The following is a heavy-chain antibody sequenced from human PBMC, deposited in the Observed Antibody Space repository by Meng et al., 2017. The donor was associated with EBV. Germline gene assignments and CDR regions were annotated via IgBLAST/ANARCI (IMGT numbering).Heavy chain of an antibody. CDR2: IIPAGGNT. Sequence: QVQRVQSGAEVKKPGGYVKVSCKASGYTFTSYYLHWVRQAPGQGLEWMGIIIPAGGNTNYAQKFRGRFTMTRDTSTSTVYMDLSILTSEDTAVYYCVRELVGGTFDYWGQGTLVTVSS. V-gene: IGHV1-46*01. CDR1: GYTFTSYY. CDR3: VRELVGGTFDY. D-gene: IGHD1/OR15-1a*01. J-gene: IGHJ4*02.